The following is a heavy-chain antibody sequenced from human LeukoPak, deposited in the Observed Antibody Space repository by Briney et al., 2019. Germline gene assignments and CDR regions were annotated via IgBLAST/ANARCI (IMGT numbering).Heavy chain of an antibody. J-gene: IGHJ5*02. V-gene: IGHV3-48*02. CDR2: ISSSSSTI. CDR1: GFTVSSNY. D-gene: IGHD1-26*01. Sequence: GGSLRLSCAASGFTVSSNYMSWVRQAPGRGLEWVSYISSSSSTIYYADSVKGRFTISRDNAKNSLYLQMNSLRDEDTAVYYCARGRGAVDPWGQGTLVTVSS. CDR3: ARGRGAVDP.